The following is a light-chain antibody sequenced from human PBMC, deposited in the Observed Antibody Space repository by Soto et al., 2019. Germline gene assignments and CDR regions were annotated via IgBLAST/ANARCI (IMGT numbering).Light chain of an antibody. CDR3: QQSYSTPLA. CDR1: QSISSY. CDR2: AAS. J-gene: IGKJ4*01. V-gene: IGKV1-39*01. Sequence: DIQMTQSPSSLSASVGDRVTITCRASQSISSYLNWYQQKPGKAPKLLIYAASSLQSGVPSRFSGSRSGTAFTLTISSLQPEDFATYYCQQSYSTPLAFGGGTKVEIK.